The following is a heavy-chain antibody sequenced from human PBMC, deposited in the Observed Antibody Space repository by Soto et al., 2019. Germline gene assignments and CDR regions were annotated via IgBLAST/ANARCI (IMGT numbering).Heavy chain of an antibody. V-gene: IGHV3-23*01. Sequence: EVQLLESGGGLVQPGRSLRLSCAASGFTFSNYAMIWGRQAPGQGLDWVSAISGSGGTTYYADSVKGRFTISRDNSKNTLFLQMNSLRAEDAAVYYCAKFFVETGSNSGWPWSFHYWGQGTLVTVSS. CDR1: GFTFSNYA. CDR3: AKFFVETGSNSGWPWSFHY. J-gene: IGHJ4*02. CDR2: ISGSGGTT. D-gene: IGHD6-25*01.